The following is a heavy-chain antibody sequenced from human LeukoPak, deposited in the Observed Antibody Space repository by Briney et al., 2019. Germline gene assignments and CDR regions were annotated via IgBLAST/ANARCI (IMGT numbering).Heavy chain of an antibody. CDR3: ARSGWDGGWLDY. D-gene: IGHD6-19*01. J-gene: IGHJ4*02. CDR1: GGSISSYY. Sequence: SETLSLTCTVSGGSISSYYWSWIRQPPGKGLEWIGYIYYSGSTNYNPSLKSRVTISVDTSKNQFSLKLSSVTAADTAVYYCARSGWDGGWLDYWGQGTLVTVSS. V-gene: IGHV4-59*01. CDR2: IYYSGST.